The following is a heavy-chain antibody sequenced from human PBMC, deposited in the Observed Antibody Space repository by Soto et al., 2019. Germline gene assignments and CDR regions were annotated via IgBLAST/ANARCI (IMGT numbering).Heavy chain of an antibody. CDR1: GGTFSSYT. J-gene: IGHJ4*02. CDR3: AFAGGYQMGDY. D-gene: IGHD3-16*01. V-gene: IGHV1-69*02. CDR2: IIPILGIA. Sequence: QVQLVQSGAEVKKPGSSVKVSCKASGGTFSSYTISWVRQAPGQGLEWMGRIIPILGIANYAQKFQGRVTITADKSTSTAYMELSSLRSEDTAVYYRAFAGGYQMGDYWGQGTLVTVSS.